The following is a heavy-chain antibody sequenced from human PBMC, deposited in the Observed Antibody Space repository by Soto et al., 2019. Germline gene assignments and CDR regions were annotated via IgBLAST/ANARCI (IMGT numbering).Heavy chain of an antibody. CDR2: IYFSGTT. V-gene: IGHV4-61*01. D-gene: IGHD6-6*01. CDR1: GGSVISDSYY. J-gene: IGHJ4*02. Sequence: SETLALTCSVSGGSVISDSYYWSWIRQPPGAGLEWIGYIYFSGTTNYNPSLESRVTIPVDTSKNQFSLKLSSVTAADTAVYYCARRGGYSSSSLDYWGQGTLVTV. CDR3: ARRGGYSSSSLDY.